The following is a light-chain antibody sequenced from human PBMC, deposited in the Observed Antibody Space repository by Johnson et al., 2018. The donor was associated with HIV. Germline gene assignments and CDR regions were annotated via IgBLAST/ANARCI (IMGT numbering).Light chain of an antibody. CDR1: YSNIGNNY. Sequence: QSVLTQPPSVSAAPGQKVTISCSGNYSNIGNNYVSWYQQLPGTAPKLLIFDNNKRPSGIPDRFSASKSGTSATLGITGLQTGDEADYYCGTWDSSLSAYVFGTGTKVTVL. CDR3: GTWDSSLSAYV. CDR2: DNN. J-gene: IGLJ1*01. V-gene: IGLV1-51*01.